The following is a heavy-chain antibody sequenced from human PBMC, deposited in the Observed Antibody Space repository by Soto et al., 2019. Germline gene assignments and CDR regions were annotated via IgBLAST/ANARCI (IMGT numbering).Heavy chain of an antibody. CDR2: ISYDGSNK. Sequence: GGSLRLSCAASGFTFSSYGMHWVRQAPGKGLEWVAVISYDGSNKYYADSVKGRFTISRDNSKNTLYLQMNSLRAEDTAVYYCARAQGFRNCGGDCYSRDDAFDIWGQGTMVTVSS. J-gene: IGHJ3*02. CDR1: GFTFSSYG. D-gene: IGHD2-21*02. V-gene: IGHV3-30*03. CDR3: ARAQGFRNCGGDCYSRDDAFDI.